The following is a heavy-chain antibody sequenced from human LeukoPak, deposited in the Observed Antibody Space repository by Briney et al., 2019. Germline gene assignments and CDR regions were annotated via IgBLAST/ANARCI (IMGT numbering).Heavy chain of an antibody. CDR1: GYTFTGYY. CDR2: IIPIFGTA. Sequence: ASVKVSCKASGYTFTGYYMHWVRQAPGQGLEWMGGIIPIFGTANYAQKFQGRVTITADESTSTAYMELSSLRSEDTAVYYCARDRIAAAGTSYYYYMDVWGKGTTVTISS. CDR3: ARDRIAAAGTSYYYYMDV. J-gene: IGHJ6*03. D-gene: IGHD6-13*01. V-gene: IGHV1-69*13.